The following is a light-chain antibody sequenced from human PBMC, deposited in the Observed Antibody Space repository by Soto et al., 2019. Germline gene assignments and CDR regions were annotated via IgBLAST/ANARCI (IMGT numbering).Light chain of an antibody. J-gene: IGLJ2*01. CDR3: CSYAGGISFVV. V-gene: IGLV2-23*01. CDR1: SSDVGGYNL. CDR2: DDF. Sequence: QSVLTQPASMSGSPGQSITISCTGTSSDVGGYNLVSWYQHHPGKAPRLLIFDDFHRPSGVSNRFSGSRSGNTASLTISGLQAEEEASYYCCSYAGGISFVVFGGGTQLTVL.